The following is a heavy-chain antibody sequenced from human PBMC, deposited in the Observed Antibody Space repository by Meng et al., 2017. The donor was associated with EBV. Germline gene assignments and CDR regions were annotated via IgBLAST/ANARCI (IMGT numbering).Heavy chain of an antibody. CDR3: ARDFCGGDCYLFDY. J-gene: IGHJ4*02. Sequence: VVLVQSGADVKKPGASVKVLCKAYGYTFTIYYMHWVRQAPGQGLEWMGIINPSGGSTSYAQKFQGRVTMTRDTSTSTVYMELSSLRSEDTAVYYCARDFCGGDCYLFDYWGQGTLVTVSS. V-gene: IGHV1-46*01. D-gene: IGHD2-21*01. CDR1: GYTFTIYY. CDR2: INPSGGST.